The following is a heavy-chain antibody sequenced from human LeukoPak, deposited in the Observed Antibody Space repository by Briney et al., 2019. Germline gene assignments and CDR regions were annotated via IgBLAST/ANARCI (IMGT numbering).Heavy chain of an antibody. CDR2: IYTSGST. J-gene: IGHJ4*02. Sequence: SETLSLTCTVSGGSISSYYWSWIRQPAGKGLEWIGRIYTSGSTNYNPSLKSRVTISVDTSKNQFSLKLSSVTAADTAVYYCARSCSSTSCDTASTHFDYWGQGTLVTVSS. CDR1: GGSISSYY. CDR3: ARSCSSTSCDTASTHFDY. V-gene: IGHV4-4*07. D-gene: IGHD2-2*02.